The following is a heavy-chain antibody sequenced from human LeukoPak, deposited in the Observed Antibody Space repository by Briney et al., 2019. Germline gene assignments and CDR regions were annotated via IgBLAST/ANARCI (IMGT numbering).Heavy chain of an antibody. V-gene: IGHV3-30*03. D-gene: IGHD1-14*01. Sequence: GGSLRLSCAASGFTFSSYTMHWVRQAPGKGLEWVAVISYDGSNKYYADSVKGRFTISRDNSKNTLYLQMNSLRVEDTAVYYCARDGAQDFKFRYVDVWGKGTTVIISS. J-gene: IGHJ6*04. CDR3: ARDGAQDFKFRYVDV. CDR2: ISYDGSNK. CDR1: GFTFSSYT.